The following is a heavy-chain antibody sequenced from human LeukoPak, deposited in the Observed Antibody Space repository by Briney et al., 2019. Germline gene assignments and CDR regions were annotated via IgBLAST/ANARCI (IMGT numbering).Heavy chain of an antibody. CDR2: IYTSGST. Sequence: PSETLSLTCTVSGGSISSYYWSWIRQPPGKGLGWIGYIYTSGSTNYNPSLKSRVTISVDTSKNQFSLKLSSVTAADTAVYYCASTMVRGVRVDYWGQGTLVTVSS. D-gene: IGHD3-10*01. V-gene: IGHV4-4*09. CDR1: GGSISSYY. J-gene: IGHJ4*02. CDR3: ASTMVRGVRVDY.